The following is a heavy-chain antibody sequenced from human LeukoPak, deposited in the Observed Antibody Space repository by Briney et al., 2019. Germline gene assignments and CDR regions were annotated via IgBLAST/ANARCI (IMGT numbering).Heavy chain of an antibody. V-gene: IGHV1-58*02. CDR2: IVVGSGNT. CDR3: EALGDITGTAGYFDY. Sequence: EASVKVSCKASGFTFTSSAMQWVRQARGQRLEWIGWIVVGSGNTNYAQKFQERVTITRDMSTSTAYMELSSLRSEDTAVYYCEALGDITGTAGYFDYWGQGTLVTVSS. J-gene: IGHJ4*02. D-gene: IGHD1-7*01. CDR1: GFTFTSSA.